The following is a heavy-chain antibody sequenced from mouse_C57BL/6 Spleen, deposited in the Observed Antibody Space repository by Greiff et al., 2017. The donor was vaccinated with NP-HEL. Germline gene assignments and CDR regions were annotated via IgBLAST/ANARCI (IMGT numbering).Heavy chain of an antibody. CDR2: ISSGSSTI. Sequence: DVKLVESGGGLVKPGGSLKLSCAASGFTFSDYGMHWVRQAPEKGLEWVAYISSGSSTIYYADTVKGRFTISRDNAKNTLFLQMTSLRSEDTAMYYCATTTIVTRDAMDYWGQGTSVTVSS. D-gene: IGHD2-5*01. J-gene: IGHJ4*01. CDR1: GFTFSDYG. CDR3: ATTTIVTRDAMDY. V-gene: IGHV5-17*01.